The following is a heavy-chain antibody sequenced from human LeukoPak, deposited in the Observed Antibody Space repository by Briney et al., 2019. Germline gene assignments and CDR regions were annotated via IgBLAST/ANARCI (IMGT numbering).Heavy chain of an antibody. CDR1: GGSISSYY. V-gene: IGHV4-59*01. CDR3: AMAGTAHNWFDP. J-gene: IGHJ5*02. CDR2: IYYSGST. Sequence: SETLSLTCTVSGGSISSYYWSWIRQPPGKGLEWIGYIYYSGSTNYNPSLKSRVTISVDTSKNQFSLKLSSVTAADTAVYYCAMAGTAHNWFDPWGQGTLVTVSS. D-gene: IGHD6-19*01.